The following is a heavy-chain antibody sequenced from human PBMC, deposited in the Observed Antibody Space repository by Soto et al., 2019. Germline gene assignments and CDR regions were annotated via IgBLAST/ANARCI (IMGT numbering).Heavy chain of an antibody. CDR1: GGSISSSSYY. V-gene: IGHV4-39*01. D-gene: IGHD6-6*01. Sequence: SETLSLTCTVSGGSISSSSYYWGWIRQPPGKGLEWIGSIYYSGSTYYNPSLKSRVTISVDTSKNQFSLKLSSVTAADTAVYYCATLGLSYSSSGLDWFDPWGQGTLVTVSS. J-gene: IGHJ5*02. CDR2: IYYSGST. CDR3: ATLGLSYSSSGLDWFDP.